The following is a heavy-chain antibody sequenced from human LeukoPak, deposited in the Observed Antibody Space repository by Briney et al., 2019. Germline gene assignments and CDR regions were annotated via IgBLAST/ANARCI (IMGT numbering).Heavy chain of an antibody. D-gene: IGHD1-26*01. Sequence: GGSLRLSCAASGFTFSSYAMRWVRQAPGKGLEWVAVISYDGSNKYYADSVKGRFTISRDNSKNTLYLQMNSLRAEDTAVYYCARDLLSQNWFDPWGQGTLVTVSS. J-gene: IGHJ5*02. V-gene: IGHV3-30*04. CDR1: GFTFSSYA. CDR2: ISYDGSNK. CDR3: ARDLLSQNWFDP.